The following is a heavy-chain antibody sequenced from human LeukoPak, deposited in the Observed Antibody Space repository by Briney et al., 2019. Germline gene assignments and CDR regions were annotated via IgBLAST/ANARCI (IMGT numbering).Heavy chain of an antibody. Sequence: SETLSLTCTVSGGSISSYYWSWIRQPPGKGLEWIGYIYYSGSTNYNPSLKSRVTISVDTSKNQFSLKLSSVTAADTAVYYCARGLWQLAYDYWGQGTLVTVSS. CDR3: ARGLWQLAYDY. CDR2: IYYSGST. J-gene: IGHJ4*02. D-gene: IGHD6-13*01. V-gene: IGHV4-59*01. CDR1: GGSISSYY.